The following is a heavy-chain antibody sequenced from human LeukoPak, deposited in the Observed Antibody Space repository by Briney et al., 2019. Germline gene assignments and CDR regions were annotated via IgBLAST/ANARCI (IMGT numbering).Heavy chain of an antibody. J-gene: IGHJ4*02. CDR3: AGVDLLTGYYFFDY. V-gene: IGHV1-18*01. Sequence: ASVKVSCKASGGTFSSYDISWVRQAPGQGLEWVGWIRGDNGNTNYAQKLQGRVTMTTDTSTSTAYMELRSLGSDETAVYYCAGVDLLTGYYFFDYWGQGTLVTVSS. D-gene: IGHD3-9*01. CDR1: GGTFSSYD. CDR2: IRGDNGNT.